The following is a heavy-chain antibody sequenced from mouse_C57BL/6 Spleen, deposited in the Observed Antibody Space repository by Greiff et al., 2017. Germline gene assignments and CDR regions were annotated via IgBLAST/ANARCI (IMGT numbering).Heavy chain of an antibody. CDR3: MGGYYGGQYYFDY. V-gene: IGHV1-5*01. CDR2: IYPGNSDT. CDR1: GYTFTSYW. D-gene: IGHD1-1*02. J-gene: IGHJ2*01. Sequence: EVQLQQSGTVLARPGASVKMSCKTSGYTFTSYWMHWVKQRPGQGLEWIGAIYPGNSDTSYNQKFKGKAKLTAVTSASTAYMELSSLTNEDSAVYYCMGGYYGGQYYFDYWGQGTTLTVSS.